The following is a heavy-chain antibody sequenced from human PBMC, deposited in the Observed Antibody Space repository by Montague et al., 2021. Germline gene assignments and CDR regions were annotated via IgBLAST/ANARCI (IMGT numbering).Heavy chain of an antibody. CDR3: ARVRLSYTSSFYGFFDY. Sequence: SLRLSCAASGFTFSSYAMSWVRQAPGKGLEWVSVISGSGGSTYYGDSVKGRFTISRDNFKNTLDNSKNTLYLQMNSLRAEDTAVYYCARVRLSYTSSFYGFFDYWGQGTLVTVSS. CDR2: ISGSGGST. CDR1: GFTFSSYA. J-gene: IGHJ4*02. D-gene: IGHD6-6*01. V-gene: IGHV3-23*01.